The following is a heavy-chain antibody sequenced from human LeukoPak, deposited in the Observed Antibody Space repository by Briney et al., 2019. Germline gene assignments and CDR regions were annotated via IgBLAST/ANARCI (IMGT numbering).Heavy chain of an antibody. CDR1: GFTFSNYA. D-gene: IGHD2-2*01. V-gene: IGHV3-48*01. CDR2: ISSSSSTI. Sequence: PGGSLRLSCAASGFTFSNYAMSWVRQAPGKGLEWVSYISSSSSTIYYADSVKGRFTISRDNAKNSLYLQMNSLRAEDTAVYYCARDRIEYCSSTSCYPLYYYYYYMDVWGKGTTVTVSS. J-gene: IGHJ6*03. CDR3: ARDRIEYCSSTSCYPLYYYYYYMDV.